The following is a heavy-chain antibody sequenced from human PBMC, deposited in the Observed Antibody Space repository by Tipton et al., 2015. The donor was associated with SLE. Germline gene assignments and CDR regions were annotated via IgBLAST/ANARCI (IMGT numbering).Heavy chain of an antibody. V-gene: IGHV3-7*01. J-gene: IGHJ6*02. Sequence: GSLRLSCAASGFTFSSYWMSWVRQAPGKGLEWVANIKQDGSEKYYVDSVKGRFTISRDNAKNSLYLQMNSLRAEDTAVYYCARDGGCSSTSCYPPRDYYGSGSYYYYYYGMDVWGQGTTVTVSS. D-gene: IGHD3-10*01. CDR1: GFTFSSYW. CDR3: ARDGGCSSTSCYPPRDYYGSGSYYYYYYGMDV. CDR2: IKQDGSEK.